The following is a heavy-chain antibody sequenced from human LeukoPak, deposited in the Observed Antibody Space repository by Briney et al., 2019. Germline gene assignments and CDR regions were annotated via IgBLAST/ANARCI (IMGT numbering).Heavy chain of an antibody. D-gene: IGHD3-22*01. CDR2: FDPEDGET. Sequence: ASVKVSCKVSGYTLTELSMHWVRQAPGKGLEWMGGFDPEDGETIYAQKFQGRVTMTEDTSTDTAYMELSSLRSKDTAVYYCATADSSGYYRWWFDPWGQGTLVTVSS. J-gene: IGHJ5*02. CDR3: ATADSSGYYRWWFDP. CDR1: GYTLTELS. V-gene: IGHV1-24*01.